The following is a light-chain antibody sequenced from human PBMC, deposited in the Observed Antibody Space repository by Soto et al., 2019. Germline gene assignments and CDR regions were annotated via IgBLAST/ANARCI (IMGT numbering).Light chain of an antibody. Sequence: DIQMAQSPSTVSASVGDTVTITCRASQSISTRLAWYQQKAGTAPKVLIYDASRLESGVPSRISGSGSGTEFTLTISRLQPNDFASYYCQHYDSYSWTVGQGTKVDSK. V-gene: IGKV1-5*01. CDR2: DAS. CDR1: QSISTR. CDR3: QHYDSYSWT. J-gene: IGKJ1*01.